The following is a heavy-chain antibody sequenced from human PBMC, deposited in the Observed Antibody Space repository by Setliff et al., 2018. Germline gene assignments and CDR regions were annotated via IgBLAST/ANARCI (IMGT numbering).Heavy chain of an antibody. Sequence: GGSLRLSCATPGFIFSNYWMAWVRQAPGKGLEWVATIKHDGTYTYYVDSVKGRFAVSRDNTNNSMYLQMNSLGTDDTAVYYCARDGSIEVGPGTNQELDVWGTGTTVTVSS. CDR2: IKHDGTYT. V-gene: IGHV3-7*03. J-gene: IGHJ6*04. CDR1: GFIFSNYW. CDR3: ARDGSIEVGPGTNQELDV. D-gene: IGHD2-2*01.